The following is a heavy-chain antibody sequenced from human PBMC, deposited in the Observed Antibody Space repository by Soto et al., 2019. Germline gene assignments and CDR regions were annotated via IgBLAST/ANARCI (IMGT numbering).Heavy chain of an antibody. V-gene: IGHV1-69*15. CDR1: GGTFSNYA. Sequence: QVQLVQSGAELKKPGSSVKVSCQASGGTFSNYAISWVRQAPGQGLEWMGKIIPIFGTTNYAQNFRGRVTINADEYTTTAYMELSSLRSDDTALYYCAIELPPAPGSFREDALDIWGQGTMITVSS. CDR3: AIELPPAPGSFREDALDI. J-gene: IGHJ3*02. CDR2: IIPIFGTT. D-gene: IGHD3-10*01.